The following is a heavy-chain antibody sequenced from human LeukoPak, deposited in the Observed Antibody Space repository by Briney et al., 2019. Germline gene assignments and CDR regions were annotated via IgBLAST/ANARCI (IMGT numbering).Heavy chain of an antibody. Sequence: SETLSLTCTVSGGSISSYYWSWIRQPPGKGLEWIGYILYSGNTNCNPSLKSRVTMSVDTSKNQFSLKMTSVTAADTAVYYCAREVVVVVTTIPTLYYMDVWGKGTTVTVSS. CDR1: GGSISSYY. J-gene: IGHJ6*03. V-gene: IGHV4-59*08. CDR3: AREVVVVVTTIPTLYYMDV. CDR2: ILYSGNT. D-gene: IGHD2-21*02.